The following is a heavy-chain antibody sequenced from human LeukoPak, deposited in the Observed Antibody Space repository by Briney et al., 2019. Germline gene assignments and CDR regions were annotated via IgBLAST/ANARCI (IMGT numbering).Heavy chain of an antibody. Sequence: GGSLRLSCAASGFTFSSYGMHWVRQAPGKGLEWVAFVPYDGSNKYYGDSVKGRFTISRDNSKNTLYLQMNSLRAEDTAVYYCAKDQCSSTTCYGSPGYWGQGTLVIVSS. CDR1: GFTFSSYG. CDR3: AKDQCSSTTCYGSPGY. CDR2: VPYDGSNK. V-gene: IGHV3-30*02. D-gene: IGHD2-2*01. J-gene: IGHJ4*02.